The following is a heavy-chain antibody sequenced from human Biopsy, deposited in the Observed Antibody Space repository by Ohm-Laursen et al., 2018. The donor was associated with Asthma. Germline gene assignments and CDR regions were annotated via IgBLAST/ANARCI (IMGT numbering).Heavy chain of an antibody. J-gene: IGHJ6*02. CDR3: ARAVDYSHYYGIDV. Sequence: KVSCKTSGYTFNSAGITWVRQAPGQGLEWMGWISVYNGNTKVAQKLQDRVTMITGTSTSTAYMELRSLRSDDTAVYFCARAVDYSHYYGIDVWGQGTTVTVS. CDR1: GYTFNSAG. D-gene: IGHD3-10*01. CDR2: ISVYNGNT. V-gene: IGHV1-18*01.